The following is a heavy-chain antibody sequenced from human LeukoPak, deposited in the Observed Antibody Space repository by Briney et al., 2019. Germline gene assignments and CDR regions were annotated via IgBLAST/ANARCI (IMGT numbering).Heavy chain of an antibody. CDR3: TREDHSNYNY. Sequence: PGGSLTLSCAASGFTLSNYYMSWIRQAPGKGLEWVANIKQDGSEKYYVDSVKGRFTISRDNAKNSLYLQMNSLRAEDTAVYYCTREDHSNYNYWGQGTLVTVSS. J-gene: IGHJ4*02. D-gene: IGHD4-11*01. V-gene: IGHV3-7*01. CDR1: GFTLSNYY. CDR2: IKQDGSEK.